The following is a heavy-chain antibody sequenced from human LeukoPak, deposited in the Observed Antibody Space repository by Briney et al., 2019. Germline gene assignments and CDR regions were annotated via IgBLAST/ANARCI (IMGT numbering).Heavy chain of an antibody. D-gene: IGHD6-13*01. CDR2: INQNGGEN. J-gene: IGHJ4*03. Sequence: GGSLRLSCAVSGFTFSDFWMNWVRQAPGKELEWVASINQNGGENYYLDSVKGRFTVSRDNPRNSLYLQMSSLRAEDTAVYYCARDGTAPGLYFDLWGQGALVTVSS. CDR3: ARDGTAPGLYFDL. V-gene: IGHV3-7*01. CDR1: GFTFSDFW.